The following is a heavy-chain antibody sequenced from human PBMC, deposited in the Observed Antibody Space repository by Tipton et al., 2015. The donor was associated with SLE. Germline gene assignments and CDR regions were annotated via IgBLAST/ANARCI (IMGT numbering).Heavy chain of an antibody. V-gene: IGHV3-7*03. CDR3: AKDGGIAAAGPDAFDI. J-gene: IGHJ3*02. CDR1: GFTFSIYC. D-gene: IGHD6-13*01. CDR2: INEDGSER. Sequence: SLRLSCAASGFTFSIYCMGWVRQAPGKGLEWVANINEDGSERYSVDSVKGRFPISRDNAKNSLYLQMNSLRAEDTALYYCAKDGGIAAAGPDAFDIWGQGTMVTVSS.